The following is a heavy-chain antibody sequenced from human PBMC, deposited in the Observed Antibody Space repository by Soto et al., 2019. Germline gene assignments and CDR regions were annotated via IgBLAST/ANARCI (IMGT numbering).Heavy chain of an antibody. Sequence: QVQLQESGPGLVKPSQTLSLTCTVSGGSISSGGYSWSWIRQHPGKGLEWIGYIFYSGSTSYNPSLKRRVTISVDTSKNQFSLEVSSVTAADTAVYYCARGVLHWGQGTLVTVSS. CDR1: GGSISSGGYS. CDR2: IFYSGST. CDR3: ARGVLH. J-gene: IGHJ4*02. V-gene: IGHV4-31*03.